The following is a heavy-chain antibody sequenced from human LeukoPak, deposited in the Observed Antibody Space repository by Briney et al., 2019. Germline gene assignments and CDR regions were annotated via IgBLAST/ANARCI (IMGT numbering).Heavy chain of an antibody. V-gene: IGHV3-7*04. J-gene: IGHJ4*02. D-gene: IGHD5-18*01. CDR2: IQQDGSEK. Sequence: GEALRLSGAASGFTFSDYWMSWVRQAPGKGLEGVANIQQDGSEKYYVDSVKGRFTISRDNAKKSLFLQVSSLRGEDTAVYYCARDRGFSYGIDFWGQGPLVTVSS. CDR1: GFTFSDYW. CDR3: ARDRGFSYGIDF.